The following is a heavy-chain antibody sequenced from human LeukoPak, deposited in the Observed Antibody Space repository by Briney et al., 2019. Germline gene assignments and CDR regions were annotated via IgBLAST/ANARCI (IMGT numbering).Heavy chain of an antibody. Sequence: SETLSLTCTVSGGSISSYYWSWIRQPVGKGLEWIGRIYSSGSTSYNPSLKSRVAMSVETSKNQFSLNLPSVTAADTAVYYCARDRTYGGNSGFDYWGRGTLVTVSS. D-gene: IGHD4-23*01. CDR3: ARDRTYGGNSGFDY. J-gene: IGHJ4*02. CDR2: IYSSGST. CDR1: GGSISSYY. V-gene: IGHV4-4*07.